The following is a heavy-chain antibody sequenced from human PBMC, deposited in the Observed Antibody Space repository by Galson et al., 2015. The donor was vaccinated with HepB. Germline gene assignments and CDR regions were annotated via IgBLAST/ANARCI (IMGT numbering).Heavy chain of an antibody. Sequence: SVKVSCKASGGTFSSYAISWVRQAPGQGLEWMGGIIPIFGTANYAQKFQGRVTITADESTSTAYMELSSLRSEDTAVYYCARGTYYYDSSGYAPFDPWGQGTLVTVSS. J-gene: IGHJ5*02. V-gene: IGHV1-69*13. CDR2: IIPIFGTA. CDR1: GGTFSSYA. D-gene: IGHD3-22*01. CDR3: ARGTYYYDSSGYAPFDP.